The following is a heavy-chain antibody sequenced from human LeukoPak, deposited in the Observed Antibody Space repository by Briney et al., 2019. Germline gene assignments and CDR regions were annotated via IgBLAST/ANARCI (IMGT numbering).Heavy chain of an antibody. CDR3: ARGYCSGGSCVDY. CDR2: IYDSGST. V-gene: IGHV4-59*01. D-gene: IGHD2-15*01. Sequence: PSETLSLTCGVSGGSISSYNWSWIRQPPGKGLEWIGYIYDSGSTNYNPSLKSRVTISADTSKNQISLKLSSVTAADTAVYYCARGYCSGGSCVDYWGQGTLVTVSS. CDR1: GGSISSYN. J-gene: IGHJ4*02.